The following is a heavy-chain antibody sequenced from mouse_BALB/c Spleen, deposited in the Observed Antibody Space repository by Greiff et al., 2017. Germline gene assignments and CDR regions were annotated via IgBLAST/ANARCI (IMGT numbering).Heavy chain of an antibody. CDR2: ISSGGST. V-gene: IGHV5-6-5*01. CDR1: GFTFSSYA. D-gene: IGHD2-4*01. Sequence: DVHLVESGGGLVKPGGSLKLSCAASGFTFSSYAMSWVRQTPEKRLEWVASISSGGSTYYPDSVKGRFTISRDNARNILYLQMSSLRSEDTAMYYCARGGLRRWAMDYWGQGTSVTVSA. J-gene: IGHJ4*01. CDR3: ARGGLRRWAMDY.